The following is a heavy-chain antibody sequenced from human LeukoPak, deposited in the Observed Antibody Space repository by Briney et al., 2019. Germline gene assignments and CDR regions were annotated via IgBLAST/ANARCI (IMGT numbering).Heavy chain of an antibody. CDR1: GFTFRNHG. D-gene: IGHD1-1*01. CDR2: IWYDGSYK. Sequence: EMSLRLSCAASGFTFRNHGMHWVRQAPGKGLEWVAVIWYDGSYKFYADFVKGRFTISRDNSKNTLYLQMNSLRAEDTAVYFCAREQLTAYYFDYWGQGTLVTVSS. CDR3: AREQLTAYYFDY. J-gene: IGHJ4*02. V-gene: IGHV3-33*01.